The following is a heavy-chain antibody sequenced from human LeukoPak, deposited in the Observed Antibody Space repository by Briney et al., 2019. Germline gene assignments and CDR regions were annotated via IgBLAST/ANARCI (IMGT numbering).Heavy chain of an antibody. J-gene: IGHJ4*02. Sequence: SETLSLTCAVYGGPFSGFYWSWIRQPPGKGLEWIGEINHGGTPNYNTSLKSRVTISFDTSTNQFSLRLTSLTAADTAVYYCARGGGPPAYYFDFWGQGIQVTVCS. CDR1: GGPFSGFY. D-gene: IGHD3-16*01. CDR2: INHGGTP. CDR3: ARGGGPPAYYFDF. V-gene: IGHV4-34*01.